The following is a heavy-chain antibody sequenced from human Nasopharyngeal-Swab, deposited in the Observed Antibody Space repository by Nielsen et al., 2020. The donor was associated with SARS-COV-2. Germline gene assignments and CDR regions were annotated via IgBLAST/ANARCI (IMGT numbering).Heavy chain of an antibody. CDR2: ISCNSAGL. CDR3: AKDLNVDTAMVTYYYGMEV. V-gene: IGHV3-9*01. CDR1: GFNFGDYA. Sequence: LRLSCAASGFNFGDYAMHWVRQAPGKGLEWVSGISCNSAGLGYADSVKGRFTISRDNAKSSLYLQMNSLRAEDTALYYCAKDLNVDTAMVTYYYGMEVWGQGTTVTVSS. D-gene: IGHD5-18*01. J-gene: IGHJ6*02.